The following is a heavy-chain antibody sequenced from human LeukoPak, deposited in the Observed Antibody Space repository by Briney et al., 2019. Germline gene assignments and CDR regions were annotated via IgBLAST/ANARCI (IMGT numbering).Heavy chain of an antibody. V-gene: IGHV3-48*01. D-gene: IGHD2-21*02. CDR1: GFTFSSYS. CDR2: ISSSSSTI. Sequence: PGGSLRLSCAASGFTFSSYSMNWVRQAPGKGLEWVSYISSSSSTIYYADSVKGRFTISRDNAKNSLYLQMNSLRAEDTAVYYCARIRTPKTVTYYFDYWGQGTLVTVSS. CDR3: ARIRTPKTVTYYFDY. J-gene: IGHJ4*02.